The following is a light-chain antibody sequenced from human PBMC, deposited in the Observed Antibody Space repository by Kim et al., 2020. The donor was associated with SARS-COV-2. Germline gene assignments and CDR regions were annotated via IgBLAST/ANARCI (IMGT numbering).Light chain of an antibody. Sequence: PGERVTLSCRTSQSVSSSYLTWYQQKPGQAPRLLIYGASTRATGIPARFSGSGSGTDFTLTISSLQPEDFAVYYCQQDYTLFFSQGTRLGIK. J-gene: IGKJ5*01. V-gene: IGKV3D-7*01. CDR2: GAS. CDR1: QSVSSSY. CDR3: QQDYTLF.